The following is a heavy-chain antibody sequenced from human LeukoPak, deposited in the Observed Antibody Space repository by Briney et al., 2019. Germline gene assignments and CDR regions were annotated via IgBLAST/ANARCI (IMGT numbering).Heavy chain of an antibody. CDR2: IYYSGST. CDR1: GASISTDY. D-gene: IGHD6-19*01. Sequence: SETLSLTCTVSGASISTDYWSWIRQPPGKELEWIGYIYYSGSTNYNPSLKSRVTISVDTSKNQFSLKLSSVTAADTAVYYCARVISGWYYFDYWGQGTPVTVSS. CDR3: ARVISGWYYFDY. J-gene: IGHJ4*02. V-gene: IGHV4-59*01.